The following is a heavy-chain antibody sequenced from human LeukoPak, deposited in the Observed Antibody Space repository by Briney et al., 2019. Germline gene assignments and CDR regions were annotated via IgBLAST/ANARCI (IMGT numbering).Heavy chain of an antibody. CDR2: MRVDGTDI. V-gene: IGHV3-7*04. Sequence: GGSLRLSCAASGFTFRNHNMHWVRQAPGKGLEWVANMRVDGTDIHYVDSVKGRFTISSDNARNSLYLQMNTLRAEDTAVYYCARGRGWTYDSWGRGTLVTVSS. CDR3: ARGRGWTYDS. CDR1: GFTFRNHN. J-gene: IGHJ4*02. D-gene: IGHD3/OR15-3a*01.